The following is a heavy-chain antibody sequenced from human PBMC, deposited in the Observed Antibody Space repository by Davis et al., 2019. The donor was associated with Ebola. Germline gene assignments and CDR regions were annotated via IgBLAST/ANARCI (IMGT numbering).Heavy chain of an antibody. CDR2: ISYDGSNK. Sequence: GGSLRLSCAASGFTFSTYAMGWVRRAPGKGLEWVAVISYDGSNKYYADSVKGRFTISRDNSKNTLYLQMNSLRAEDTAVYYCARDPPYCSGGSCYPGYYYYGMDVWGKGTTVTVSS. CDR1: GFTFSTYA. D-gene: IGHD2-15*01. CDR3: ARDPPYCSGGSCYPGYYYYGMDV. V-gene: IGHV3-30-3*01. J-gene: IGHJ6*04.